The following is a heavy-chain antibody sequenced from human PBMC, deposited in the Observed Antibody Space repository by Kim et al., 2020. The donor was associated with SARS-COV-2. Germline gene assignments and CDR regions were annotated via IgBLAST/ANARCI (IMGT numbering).Heavy chain of an antibody. V-gene: IGHV4-59*08. CDR3: AGQDSIYRSGSYFDY. CDR1: GGYISSYY. CDR2: IYYSGST. J-gene: IGHJ4*02. D-gene: IGHD3-10*01. Sequence: SGTLSLTCTVSGGYISSYYWSWIRQPPGKGLEWIGYIYYSGSTNYNPSLKSRVTITVDTSKNQSSLKLSSVTAADTAVYYCAGQDSIYRSGSYFDYEGQG.